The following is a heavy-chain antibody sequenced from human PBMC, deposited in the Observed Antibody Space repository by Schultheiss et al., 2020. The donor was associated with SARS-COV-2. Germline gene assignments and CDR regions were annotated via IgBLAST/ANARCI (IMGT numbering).Heavy chain of an antibody. Sequence: LRLSCTVSGGSISSGGYYWSWIRQHPGKGLEWIGYIYYSGSTYYNPSLKSRVTISVDTSKNQFSLKLSSVTAADTAVYYCARYQYYDFWSGLSGGMDVWGQGTTVTVSS. CDR1: GGSISSGGYY. CDR2: IYYSGST. D-gene: IGHD3-3*01. CDR3: ARYQYYDFWSGLSGGMDV. J-gene: IGHJ6*02. V-gene: IGHV4-31*03.